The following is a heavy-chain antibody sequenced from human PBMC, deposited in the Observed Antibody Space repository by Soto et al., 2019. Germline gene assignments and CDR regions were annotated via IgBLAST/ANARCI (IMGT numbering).Heavy chain of an antibody. CDR2: IIPIFGTA. CDR3: ASPGELLWFGKHGYYFDY. CDR1: GGTFSSYA. J-gene: IGHJ4*02. D-gene: IGHD3-10*01. Sequence: ASVKVSCKASGGTFSSYAISWVRQAPGQGLEWMGGIIPIFGTANYAQKFQGRVTITADESTSTAYMELSSLRSEDTAVYYCASPGELLWFGKHGYYFDYWGQGTLVTVSS. V-gene: IGHV1-69*13.